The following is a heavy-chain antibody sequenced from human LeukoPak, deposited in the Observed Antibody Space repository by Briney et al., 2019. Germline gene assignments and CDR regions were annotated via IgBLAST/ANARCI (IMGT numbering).Heavy chain of an antibody. CDR1: GFTFSSYG. D-gene: IGHD6-13*01. CDR3: AKASSTVGIAAAGMFDY. Sequence: GGSLRLSCAASGFTFSSYGVHWVRQAPGKGLEWVAVISYDGSSKYYADSVKGRFTISRDNSKNTLYLQMNSLRAEDTAVYYCAKASSTVGIAAAGMFDYWGQGTLVTVSS. V-gene: IGHV3-30*18. CDR2: ISYDGSSK. J-gene: IGHJ4*02.